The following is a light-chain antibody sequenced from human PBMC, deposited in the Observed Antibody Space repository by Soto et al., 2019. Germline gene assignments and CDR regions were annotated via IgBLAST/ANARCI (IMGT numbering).Light chain of an antibody. Sequence: DIPMTQSPSTLSASVGDRVTITCRASQSINTWLAWYQQKPGKAPRLLIYTASSLESGVPSRFSGSGSGTEFTLTISSLQPDDFATYYCQQHESYPRTFGQGTKVETK. J-gene: IGKJ1*01. CDR3: QQHESYPRT. CDR1: QSINTW. V-gene: IGKV1-5*03. CDR2: TAS.